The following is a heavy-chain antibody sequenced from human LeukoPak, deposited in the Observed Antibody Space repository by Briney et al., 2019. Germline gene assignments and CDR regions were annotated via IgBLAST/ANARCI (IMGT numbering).Heavy chain of an antibody. CDR3: TRGRRATHDY. V-gene: IGHV3-49*04. CDR1: GFTLSSYS. D-gene: IGHD1-26*01. J-gene: IGHJ4*02. Sequence: QSGGSLRLSCAASGFTLSSYSMHWVRQAPGKGLEWVGFIRSKAYGGTTEYAASVKGRFTISRDDSKSIAYLQMNSLKTEDTAVYYCTRGRRATHDYWGQGTLVTVSS. CDR2: IRSKAYGGTT.